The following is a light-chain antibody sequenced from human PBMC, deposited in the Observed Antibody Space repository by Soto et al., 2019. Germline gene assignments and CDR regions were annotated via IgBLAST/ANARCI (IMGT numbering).Light chain of an antibody. J-gene: IGKJ1*01. Sequence: EIVLTQSPGTLSFSPGERATLSCRASQSVSSSYLAWYQQKPGQAPRLLIYGASSRATGIPDRFSGSGSGTDFTLTISRLEPEDFAVYYCQQYGSSSTWTFGQGTKV. V-gene: IGKV3-20*01. CDR2: GAS. CDR1: QSVSSSY. CDR3: QQYGSSSTWT.